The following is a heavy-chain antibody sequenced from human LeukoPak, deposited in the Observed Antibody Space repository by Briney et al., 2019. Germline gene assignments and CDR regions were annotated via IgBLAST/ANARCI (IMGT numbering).Heavy chain of an antibody. CDR2: ISRSSNYK. J-gene: IGHJ2*01. D-gene: IGHD2-15*01. CDR1: GFTFSSYS. Sequence: AGGSLRLSCAASGFTFSSYSMNWVRQAPGKGLEWVSSISRSSNYKYYADSVKGRFTISRDNAKNSLYLQMNSLRAEDTAVYYCARGFRNSHSTPIYWYFDLWGRGTLVTVSS. CDR3: ARGFRNSHSTPIYWYFDL. V-gene: IGHV3-21*01.